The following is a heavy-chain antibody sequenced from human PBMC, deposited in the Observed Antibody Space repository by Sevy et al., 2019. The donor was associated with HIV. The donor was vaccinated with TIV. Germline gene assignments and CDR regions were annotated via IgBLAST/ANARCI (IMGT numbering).Heavy chain of an antibody. CDR3: TTRLVYESRGYYSLDY. V-gene: IGHV3-15*01. Sequence: GGSLRLSCAGSGFTFKYAWMIWVRQAPGKGLEWVGRIKSKNDGGKTDYAAPVKDRFIITRDDSRDTLYLQMNSLKSEDTGVYYWTTRLVYESRGYYSLDYWGQGTLVTVSS. CDR2: IKSKNDGGKT. CDR1: GFTFKYAW. J-gene: IGHJ4*02. D-gene: IGHD3-22*01.